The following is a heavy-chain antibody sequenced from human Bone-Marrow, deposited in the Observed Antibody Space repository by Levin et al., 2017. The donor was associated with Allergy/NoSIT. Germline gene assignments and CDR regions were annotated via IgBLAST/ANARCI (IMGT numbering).Heavy chain of an antibody. V-gene: IGHV3-33*01. CDR1: GFTFSNYG. CDR3: ARMTSDSSGYFDY. Sequence: RGESLKISCAASGFTFSNYGMHWVRQAPGKGLEWVAVIWYEGINKDYGDSVKGRVTVSRDNSKNRLHLQMNSLRVDDTAVYYCARMTSDSSGYFDYWGQGVLVTVSS. D-gene: IGHD3-22*01. CDR2: IWYEGINK. J-gene: IGHJ4*02.